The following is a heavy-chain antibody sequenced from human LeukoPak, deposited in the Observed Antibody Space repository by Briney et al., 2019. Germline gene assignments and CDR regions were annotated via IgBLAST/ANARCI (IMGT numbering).Heavy chain of an antibody. Sequence: KPSETLSLTCAVYGGSFSGYYWGWIRQPPGKGLEWIGSIYYSGSTYYNPSLKSRVTISVDTSKNQFSLKLSSVTAADTAVYYCARQVTLSGYYGSESVGYWGQGTLVTVSS. J-gene: IGHJ4*02. CDR1: GGSFSGYY. V-gene: IGHV4-39*01. CDR2: IYYSGST. D-gene: IGHD3-10*01. CDR3: ARQVTLSGYYGSESVGY.